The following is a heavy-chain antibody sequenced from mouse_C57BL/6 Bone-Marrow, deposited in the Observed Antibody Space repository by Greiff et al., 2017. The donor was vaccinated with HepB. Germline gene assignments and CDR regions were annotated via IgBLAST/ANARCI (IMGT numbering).Heavy chain of an antibody. D-gene: IGHD2-12*01. V-gene: IGHV1-81*01. CDR3: ARRGYYSVAY. Sequence: QVHVKQSGAELARPGASVKLSCKASGYTFTSYGISWVKQRTGQGLEWIGEIYPRSGNTYYNEKFKGKATLTADKSSSTAYMELRSLTSEDSAVYFCARRGYYSVAYWGQGTLVTVSA. J-gene: IGHJ3*01. CDR2: IYPRSGNT. CDR1: GYTFTSYG.